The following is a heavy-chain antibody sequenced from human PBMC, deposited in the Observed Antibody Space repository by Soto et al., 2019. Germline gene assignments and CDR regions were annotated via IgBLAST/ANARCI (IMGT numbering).Heavy chain of an antibody. CDR2: IIPILGIA. V-gene: IGHV1-69*02. Sequence: QVQLVQSGAEVKKPGSSVKVSCKASGGTFSSYTISWVRQAPGQGLEWMGRIIPILGIANYAQKFQGRVTITADKFMSTAYMELSSLRSEDTAVDYCARLTTVTFPLDYWGQGTLVTVSS. D-gene: IGHD4-17*01. J-gene: IGHJ4*02. CDR1: GGTFSSYT. CDR3: ARLTTVTFPLDY.